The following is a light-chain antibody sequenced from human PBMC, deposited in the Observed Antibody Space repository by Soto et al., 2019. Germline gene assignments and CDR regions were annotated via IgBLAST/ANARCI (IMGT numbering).Light chain of an antibody. Sequence: DIVMTQSPLSLPVTPGEPASISCRSSQSLLHSNGYNYLDWYLQKPGQSPQLLIYLGSNRASGVPDRFSGSGSGTDFTLKISRVEAEDVGVYYCMQALQTPREFGQGTKVEIK. J-gene: IGKJ1*01. CDR2: LGS. V-gene: IGKV2-28*01. CDR3: MQALQTPRE. CDR1: QSLLHSNGYNY.